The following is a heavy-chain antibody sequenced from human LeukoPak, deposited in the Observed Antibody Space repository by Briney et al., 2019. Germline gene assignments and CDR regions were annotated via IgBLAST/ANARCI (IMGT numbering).Heavy chain of an antibody. CDR2: ISGSSSTI. CDR1: GFTFSRYS. Sequence: GGPLRLSCAASGFTFSRYSMNWVRQAPGKGLEWVSYISGSSSTIYYADSVKGRFTISRDNAKNSLYLQMNSLRDEDTAVYYCARGAGRGGYYFDYWGQGTMVSVSS. J-gene: IGHJ4*02. D-gene: IGHD6-13*01. CDR3: ARGAGRGGYYFDY. V-gene: IGHV3-48*02.